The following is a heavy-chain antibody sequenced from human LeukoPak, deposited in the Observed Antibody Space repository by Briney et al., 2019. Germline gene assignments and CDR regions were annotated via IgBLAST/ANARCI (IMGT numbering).Heavy chain of an antibody. CDR1: GGSFSGYY. Sequence: SETLSLTCAVYGGSFSGYYWSWIRQPPGKGLEWIGEINHSGSTNYNPSLKSRVSISVDTSKNQFSLRLSSVTAADTAVYYCARRKTYYYGSGSYFVGYYYGMDVWGQGTTVTVSS. V-gene: IGHV4-34*01. J-gene: IGHJ6*02. CDR3: ARRKTYYYGSGSYFVGYYYGMDV. D-gene: IGHD3-10*01. CDR2: INHSGST.